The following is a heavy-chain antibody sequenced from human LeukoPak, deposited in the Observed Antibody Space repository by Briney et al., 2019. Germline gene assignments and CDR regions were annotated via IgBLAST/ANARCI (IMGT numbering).Heavy chain of an antibody. Sequence: SETLSLTCTISGGSISTYYWSWIRQPPGKGLEWIGSIHDTGSTHYNPSLKSRVTISEDTSKNQFSLKLSSVTAADTAVYYCARATYGSGSPDYWGQGTLVTVSS. J-gene: IGHJ4*02. CDR3: ARATYGSGSPDY. CDR2: IHDTGST. V-gene: IGHV4-59*08. CDR1: GGSISTYY. D-gene: IGHD3-10*01.